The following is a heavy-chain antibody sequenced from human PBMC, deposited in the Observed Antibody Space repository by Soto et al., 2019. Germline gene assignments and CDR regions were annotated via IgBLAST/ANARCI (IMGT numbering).Heavy chain of an antibody. D-gene: IGHD2-21*02. Sequence: QITLKESGPTLVKPTQTLTLTCTFSGFSLSTIGVGVGWIRQPPGKALEWLALIYWDDDKRYSPSLKSRLTVTKDTSKNQVVLTMTNMDPVDTATYYCVQXRCGXDCLQSYSSHSYYGLDVWGQGTTVTVSS. CDR2: IYWDDDK. J-gene: IGHJ6*02. V-gene: IGHV2-5*02. CDR1: GFSLSTIGVG. CDR3: VQXRCGXDCLQSYSSHSYYGLDV.